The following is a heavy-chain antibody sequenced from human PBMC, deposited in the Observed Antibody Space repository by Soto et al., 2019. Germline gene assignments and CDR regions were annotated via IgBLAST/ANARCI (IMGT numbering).Heavy chain of an antibody. V-gene: IGHV3-30-3*01. CDR2: ISYDGSNK. J-gene: IGHJ4*02. CDR1: GFTFSSYA. D-gene: IGHD1-1*01. Sequence: PGGSLRISCAASGFTFSSYAMHWVRQAPGKGLEWVAVISYDGSNKYYAESVKGRFTNSRNNSKNTLYLQMNSLRAEDTAVYYCAREERAAFPTSLTSFDYWGQGTLVTVSS. CDR3: AREERAAFPTSLTSFDY.